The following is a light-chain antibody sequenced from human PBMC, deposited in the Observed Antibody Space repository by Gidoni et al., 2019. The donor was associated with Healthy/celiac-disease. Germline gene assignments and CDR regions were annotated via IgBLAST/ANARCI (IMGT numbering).Light chain of an antibody. CDR1: QSFSSSY. Sequence: DIVLTQSPGTLSLSPGESATLSCSASQSFSSSYLAWYQQKPGQAPRLLIYGASSRATGLPDRFSGSGSGTDFTLTISRLEPEDFAVYYCQQYGSSPITFGQGTRLEIK. CDR3: QQYGSSPIT. CDR2: GAS. V-gene: IGKV3-20*01. J-gene: IGKJ5*01.